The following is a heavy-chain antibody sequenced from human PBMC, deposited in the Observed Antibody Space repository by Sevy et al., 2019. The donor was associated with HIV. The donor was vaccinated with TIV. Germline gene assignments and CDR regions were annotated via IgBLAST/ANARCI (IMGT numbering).Heavy chain of an antibody. V-gene: IGHV3-23*01. D-gene: IGHD6-13*01. CDR2: ISNSGVNI. CDR3: AIHIAATGIDRY. J-gene: IGHJ4*02. Sequence: GGCLRLSCAASGLAFTRYAMSWVRQAPGKGLEWVSTISNSGVNIYYADSVKGRFTVSRDTSKNTLYLQMNSLRVEDTAIYYCAIHIAATGIDRYWGQGTLVTVSS. CDR1: GLAFTRYA.